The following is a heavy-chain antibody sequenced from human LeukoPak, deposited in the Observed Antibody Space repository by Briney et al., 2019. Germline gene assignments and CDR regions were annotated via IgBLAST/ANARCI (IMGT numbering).Heavy chain of an antibody. CDR3: ARDVLRLQNPLWY. V-gene: IGHV1-2*02. D-gene: IGHD4-11*01. Sequence: ASVKVSCKASGYTFTGYYMHWVRQAPGQGLEWMGWINPNSGGTNYAQKFQGRVTMTRDASISTAYMELSRLRSDDTAVYYCARDVLRLQNPLWYWGQETLVTVSS. CDR2: INPNSGGT. CDR1: GYTFTGYY. J-gene: IGHJ4*02.